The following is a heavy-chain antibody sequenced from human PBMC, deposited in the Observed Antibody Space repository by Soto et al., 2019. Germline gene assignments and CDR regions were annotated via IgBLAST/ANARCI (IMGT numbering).Heavy chain of an antibody. Sequence: QVQLQESGPGLVKPSQTLSLTCTVSGGSITSDYSCWSWIRQPPGEGLEWIGHIYYSGSTYYNPSLKSRVTISVDTSKNQFSLKLSSVTAADTAVYYCARVGQAYCGGDCRYYFDYWGQGTLVTVSS. CDR3: ARVGQAYCGGDCRYYFDY. J-gene: IGHJ4*02. CDR2: IYYSGST. V-gene: IGHV4-30-4*01. CDR1: GGSITSDYSC. D-gene: IGHD2-21*02.